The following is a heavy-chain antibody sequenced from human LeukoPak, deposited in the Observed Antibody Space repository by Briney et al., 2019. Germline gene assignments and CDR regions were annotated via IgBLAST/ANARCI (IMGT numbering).Heavy chain of an antibody. CDR3: AKRDSSGWSHWFDP. D-gene: IGHD6-19*01. V-gene: IGHV3-23*01. Sequence: GGSLRLSCAASGLTFSNYAMSRVRQAPGKGLEWVSAISGSGGSTYYADSVKGRFTISRDNSKNTLYVQMNSLRAEDTAVYYCAKRDSSGWSHWFDPWGQGTLVTVSS. CDR2: ISGSGGST. J-gene: IGHJ5*02. CDR1: GLTFSNYA.